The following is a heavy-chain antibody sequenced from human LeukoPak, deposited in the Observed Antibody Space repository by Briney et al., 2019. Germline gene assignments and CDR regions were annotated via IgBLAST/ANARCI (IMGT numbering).Heavy chain of an antibody. Sequence: SVKVSCKASGGTFSSYAISWVRQAPGQGLEWMGRIIPIFGTANYAQKFQGRVTITTDESTSTAYMELSSLRSEDTAVYYRARSSMAAAGPFDYWGQGTLVTVSS. V-gene: IGHV1-69*05. D-gene: IGHD6-13*01. CDR3: ARSSMAAAGPFDY. J-gene: IGHJ4*02. CDR2: IIPIFGTA. CDR1: GGTFSSYA.